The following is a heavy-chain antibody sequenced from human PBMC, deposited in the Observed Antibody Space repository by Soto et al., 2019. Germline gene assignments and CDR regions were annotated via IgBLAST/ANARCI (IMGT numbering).Heavy chain of an antibody. CDR2: TYYRSKWYN. D-gene: IGHD7-27*01. J-gene: IGHJ6*02. CDR3: AGDVSELGIGERYYYGMDV. CDR1: GDSVSINSAA. V-gene: IGHV6-1*01. Sequence: SQTLSLTCAISGDSVSINSAAWNWIRQSPSRGLEWLGRTYYRSKWYNDYAVSVKSRITINPDTSKNQFSLQLNSVTPEDTAAYYCAGDVSELGIGERYYYGMDVWGQGTTVTVSS.